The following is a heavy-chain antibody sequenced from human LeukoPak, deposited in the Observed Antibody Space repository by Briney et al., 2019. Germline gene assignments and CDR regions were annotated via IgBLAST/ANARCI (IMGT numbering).Heavy chain of an antibody. V-gene: IGHV4-34*01. D-gene: IGHD2-2*01. Sequence: PSETLSLTCAVYGGSFSGYYWSWIRQPPGKGLEWIGEINHSGSTNYNPSLKSRVTISVDTSKNQFSLKLSSVTAADTAMYYCARVGVQIVVVPAATTQTTYYYYMDVWDKGTTVTVSS. CDR2: INHSGST. CDR3: ARVGVQIVVVPAATTQTTYYYYMDV. CDR1: GGSFSGYY. J-gene: IGHJ6*03.